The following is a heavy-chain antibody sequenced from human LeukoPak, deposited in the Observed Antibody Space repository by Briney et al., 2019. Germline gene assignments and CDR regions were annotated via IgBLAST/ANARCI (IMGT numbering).Heavy chain of an antibody. Sequence: SETLSLTCAVYGGSFSNYYWSWIRQPPGKGLEWIGEINDSGRTNYNPSLMSRVTVSVDTSKNQFSLRLTSVTATDTAVYYCARRWNYGRNYYIDVWGKGATVSVFS. CDR3: ARRWNYGRNYYIDV. V-gene: IGHV4-34*01. J-gene: IGHJ6*03. D-gene: IGHD1-7*01. CDR1: GGSFSNYY. CDR2: INDSGRT.